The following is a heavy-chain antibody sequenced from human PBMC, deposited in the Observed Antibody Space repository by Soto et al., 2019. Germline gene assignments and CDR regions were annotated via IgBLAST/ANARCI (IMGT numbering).Heavy chain of an antibody. CDR1: GGSVSSFH. CDR3: ARSYSGTFYGYDI. J-gene: IGHJ4*02. Sequence: SETLSLTCTVSGGSVSSFHWSWIRQSPGKGLEWVGYVFYTGNTKYNPALKRRVTISVDTSKKQFSLKLSSVSAADTGLYYCARSYSGTFYGYDIWGQGILVTVSS. V-gene: IGHV4-59*02. D-gene: IGHD1-26*01. CDR2: VFYTGNT.